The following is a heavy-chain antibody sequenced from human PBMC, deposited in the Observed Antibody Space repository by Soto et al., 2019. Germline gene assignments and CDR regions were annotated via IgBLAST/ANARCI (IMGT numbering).Heavy chain of an antibody. J-gene: IGHJ2*01. CDR2: INHSGTT. CDR3: SRGHRKALAYTSWYFDL. D-gene: IGHD1-1*01. Sequence: QVQLQQWGAGLLKPSETLSLTCAVFGGSFSDYYWIWIRQPPGKGLEWIGEINHSGTTNYNPSLKSRVTISVDTSKNQFSLKLSSVTAADSAVYYCSRGHRKALAYTSWYFDLWGRGTLVTVSS. CDR1: GGSFSDYY. V-gene: IGHV4-34*01.